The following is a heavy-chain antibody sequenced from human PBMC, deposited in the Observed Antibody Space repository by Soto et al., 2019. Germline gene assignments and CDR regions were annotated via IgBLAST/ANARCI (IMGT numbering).Heavy chain of an antibody. CDR2: IYYSGST. J-gene: IGHJ5*02. D-gene: IGHD1-20*01. CDR3: ARDAGRYNWKTGGYNWFDP. Sequence: PSETLSLTCTVSGGSISSYYWSWIRQPPGKGLEWIGYIYYSGSTNYNPSLKSRVTISVDTSKNQFSLKLSSVTAADTAVYYCARDAGRYNWKTGGYNWFDPWGQGTLDTVSS. CDR1: GGSISSYY. V-gene: IGHV4-59*01.